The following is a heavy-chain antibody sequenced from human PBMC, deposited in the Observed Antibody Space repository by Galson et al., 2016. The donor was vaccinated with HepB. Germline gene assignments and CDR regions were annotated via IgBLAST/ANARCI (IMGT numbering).Heavy chain of an antibody. CDR1: GFIVSSND. V-gene: IGHV3-53*01. CDR2: LYSGGST. CDR3: ASLRFKGFDL. Sequence: SLRLSCAASGFIVSSNDMSWVRQAPGKGLEWVSVLYSGGSTYYEDSVKGRFTISRDNSKNTLYLQRHSLRAEGTSVYYCASLRFKGFDLWGRGTLVTVAS. J-gene: IGHJ2*01. D-gene: IGHD3-3*01.